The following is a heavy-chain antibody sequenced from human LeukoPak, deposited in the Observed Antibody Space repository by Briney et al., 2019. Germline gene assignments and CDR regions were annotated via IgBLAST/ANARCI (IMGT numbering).Heavy chain of an antibody. D-gene: IGHD2-8*02. CDR3: ATSMTSPGAFDY. V-gene: IGHV3-33*01. CDR1: GFTFSSYG. J-gene: IGHJ4*02. Sequence: GRSLRLSCAASGFTFSSYGMHWVRQAPGKGLEWVAVIWYDGSNKYYADSVKGRFTISRDNSKHTLYLQMNSLRAEDTAVYYCATSMTSPGAFDYWGQGTLVTVSS. CDR2: IWYDGSNK.